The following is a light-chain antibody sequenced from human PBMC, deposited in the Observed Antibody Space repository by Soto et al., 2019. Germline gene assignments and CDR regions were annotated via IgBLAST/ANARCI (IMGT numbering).Light chain of an antibody. CDR1: SSNIGAGYD. Sequence: QSALPQPPSVTGAPGQRVTISCTGSSSNIGAGYDVHWYQQLPGTAPKLLIYGNSNRPSGVPDRFSGSKSGTSPSLAITGLQAEDEADYYCQSYDSSLSGWVFGTGTKVTVL. CDR3: QSYDSSLSGWV. J-gene: IGLJ1*01. V-gene: IGLV1-40*01. CDR2: GNS.